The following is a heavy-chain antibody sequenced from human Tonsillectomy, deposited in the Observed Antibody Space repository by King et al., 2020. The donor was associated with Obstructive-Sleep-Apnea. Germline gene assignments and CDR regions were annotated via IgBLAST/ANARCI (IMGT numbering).Heavy chain of an antibody. CDR3: ARAAYVSGSDYYYYGMDV. CDR2: IDWDDDK. CDR1: GFSLSTSEMC. V-gene: IGHV2-70*01. J-gene: IGHJ6*02. Sequence: QVTLKESGPALVKPTQTLTLTCTFSGFSLSTSEMCVSWIRQPPGKALEWLALIDWDDDKYYSTSLKTRLTFSKDTSNNQVVLTMTNMDPVDTATYYCARAAYVSGSDYYYYGMDVWGQGTTVTVSS. D-gene: IGHD3-16*01.